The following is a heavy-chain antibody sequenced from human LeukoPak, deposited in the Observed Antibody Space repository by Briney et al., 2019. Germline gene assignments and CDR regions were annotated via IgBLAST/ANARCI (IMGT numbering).Heavy chain of an antibody. Sequence: SQTLSLTCTVSGGSISSGGYYWSWIRQHPGKGLEWIGYIYYSGSTYYNPSLKSRVTISVDTSKNQFSLKLSSVTAADTAVYYCARSPLVGAIWDGMDVWGQGTTVTVSS. D-gene: IGHD1-26*01. J-gene: IGHJ6*02. V-gene: IGHV4-31*03. CDR3: ARSPLVGAIWDGMDV. CDR2: IYYSGST. CDR1: GGSISSGGYY.